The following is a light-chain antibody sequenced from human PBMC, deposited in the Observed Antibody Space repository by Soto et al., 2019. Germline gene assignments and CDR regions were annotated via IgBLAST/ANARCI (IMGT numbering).Light chain of an antibody. CDR3: CSYAGSGSYV. CDR1: SSSDGNYNL. CDR2: DVA. Sequence: QSALTQPASVSGSPGQSITISCTGTSSSDGNYNLVSWYQQHPGKAPTLMIYDVAKRPSGVSNRCYGSKSGNTASLTISGLQAEDEADYYCCSYAGSGSYVFRTRTKVTVL. V-gene: IGLV2-23*02. J-gene: IGLJ1*01.